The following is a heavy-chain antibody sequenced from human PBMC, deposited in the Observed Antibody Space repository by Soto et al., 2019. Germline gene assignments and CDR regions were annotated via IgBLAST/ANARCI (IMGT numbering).Heavy chain of an antibody. CDR2: IYYSGST. CDR1: GGSISSGGYY. Sequence: QVQLQESGPGLVKPSQTLSLTCTVSGGSISSGGYYWSWIRQHPGKGLEWIGYIYYSGSTYYTPSLKRRVTISVDTSKNQFSLKLSSVTAADTAVYYCARGRRAIAVAGIGLGVEGFDYWGQGTLVTVSS. J-gene: IGHJ4*02. CDR3: ARGRRAIAVAGIGLGVEGFDY. D-gene: IGHD6-19*01. V-gene: IGHV4-31*03.